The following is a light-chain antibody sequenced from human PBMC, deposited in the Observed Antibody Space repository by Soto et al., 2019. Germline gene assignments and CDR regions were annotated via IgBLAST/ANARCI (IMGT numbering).Light chain of an antibody. CDR3: QQSGTSPPVA. Sequence: EIVLTQSPGTLSLSPGERATLSCRASQSVGSRFLAWYQQKPGQAPRLLIYGASNRATGIPDRFSGSGSGTDFTLTISRLEPEDFAAYYCQQSGTSPPVAFGGGTKVDIK. CDR2: GAS. J-gene: IGKJ4*01. V-gene: IGKV3-20*01. CDR1: QSVGSRF.